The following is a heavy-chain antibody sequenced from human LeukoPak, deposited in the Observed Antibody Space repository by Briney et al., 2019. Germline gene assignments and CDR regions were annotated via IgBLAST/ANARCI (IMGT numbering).Heavy chain of an antibody. J-gene: IGHJ4*02. CDR3: ARENYYGSGSYYY. V-gene: IGHV4-59*08. Sequence: SETLSLTCTVSGGSISSYYWSWIRQPPGKGLEWIGYIYYSGSTNYNPSLKSRVTISVDTSKNQFSLKLSSVTAADTAVYYCARENYYGSGSYYYWGQGTLVTVSS. CDR1: GGSISSYY. CDR2: IYYSGST. D-gene: IGHD3-10*01.